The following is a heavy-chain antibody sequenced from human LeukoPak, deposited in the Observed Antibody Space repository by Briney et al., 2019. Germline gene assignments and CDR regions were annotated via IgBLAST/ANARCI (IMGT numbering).Heavy chain of an antibody. J-gene: IGHJ2*01. CDR1: GGTFSSYA. Sequence: ASVKVSCKASGGTFSSYAISWVRQAPGQGLEWMGGIIPIFGTANYAQKFQGRVTITTDESTSTAYMELSSLRSEDTAVYYCATDRAPGDWYFDLWGRGTLVTVSS. D-gene: IGHD3-10*01. CDR3: ATDRAPGDWYFDL. V-gene: IGHV1-69*05. CDR2: IIPIFGTA.